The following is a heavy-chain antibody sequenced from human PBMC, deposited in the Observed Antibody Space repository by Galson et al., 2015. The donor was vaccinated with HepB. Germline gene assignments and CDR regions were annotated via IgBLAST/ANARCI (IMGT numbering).Heavy chain of an antibody. D-gene: IGHD2/OR15-2a*01. CDR2: INQDESEK. J-gene: IGHJ5*02. Sequence: SLRLSCAASGFTFTNYWMNWVRQAPGKGLEWVANINQDESEKNYVDTVKGRFTVARDNARNSLYLQMNSLRAEDTAVYYCTTEEYCTTWGQGTLVTVSS. CDR1: GFTFTNYW. CDR3: TTEEYCTT. V-gene: IGHV3-7*03.